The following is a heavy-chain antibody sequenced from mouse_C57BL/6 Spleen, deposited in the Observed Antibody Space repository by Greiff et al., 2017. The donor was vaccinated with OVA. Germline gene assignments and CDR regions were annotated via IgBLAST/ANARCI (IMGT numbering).Heavy chain of an antibody. V-gene: IGHV3-8*01. Sequence: EVQRVASGPGLAKPSQTLSLTCSVTGYSIPSDYWNWIRKFPGNKLEYMGYISYSGSTYYNPSLKSRISITRDTSKNQYYLQLNSVTTEDTATYYCARGAYDYDDVYYAMDYWGQGTSVTVSS. D-gene: IGHD2-4*01. CDR1: GYSIPSDY. J-gene: IGHJ4*01. CDR3: ARGAYDYDDVYYAMDY. CDR2: ISYSGST.